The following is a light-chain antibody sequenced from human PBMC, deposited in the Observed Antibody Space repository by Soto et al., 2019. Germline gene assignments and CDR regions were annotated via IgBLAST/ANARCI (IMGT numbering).Light chain of an antibody. CDR3: CSYADSYNPYV. CDR2: DVS. CDR1: SSDVGDYNY. V-gene: IGLV2-11*01. J-gene: IGLJ1*01. Sequence: QYVLTHPLSVSWSPGHSVIISCTGTSSDVGDYNYVSWYQQHPGKTPKVMIYDVSQRPSGVPDRFSGSKSGNTASLTISGLQAEDEADYYCCSYADSYNPYVFGTGTKVTVL.